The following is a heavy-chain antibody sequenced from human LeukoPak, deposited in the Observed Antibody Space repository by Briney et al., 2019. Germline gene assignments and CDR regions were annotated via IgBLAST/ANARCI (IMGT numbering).Heavy chain of an antibody. CDR2: IKWDGGRT. J-gene: IGHJ4*02. V-gene: IGHV3-20*04. D-gene: IGHD3-10*01. CDR1: GFTFDDHG. Sequence: GGSLRLSCAASGFTFDDHGMSWVRQAPGKGLEWVSGIKWDGGRTGYADSVKGRFTISRDNAKNSVYLQMNSLRAEDTALYYCARDVKVRGVIDYWGQGTLVTVSS. CDR3: ARDVKVRGVIDY.